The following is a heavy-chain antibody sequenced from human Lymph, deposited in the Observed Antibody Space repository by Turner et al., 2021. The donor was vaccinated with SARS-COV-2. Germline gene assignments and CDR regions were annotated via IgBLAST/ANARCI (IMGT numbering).Heavy chain of an antibody. CDR3: ARDVGAALDY. CDR1: GFTFSSYA. J-gene: IGHJ4*02. CDR2: KSYDGSNK. Sequence: QVQLVESGGGVVQPGRSLRLSCAASGFTFSSYAMHWVRQAPGKGLEWVALKSYDGSNKYYADSVRGRFTISRDNSKNTLYLQMNSLRAEDTAVYYCARDVGAALDYWGQGTLVTVSS. V-gene: IGHV3-30-3*01. D-gene: IGHD6-25*01.